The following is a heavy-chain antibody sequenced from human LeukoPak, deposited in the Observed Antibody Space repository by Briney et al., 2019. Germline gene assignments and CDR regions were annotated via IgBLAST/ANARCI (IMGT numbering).Heavy chain of an antibody. CDR1: GYTFTSYD. J-gene: IGHJ4*02. D-gene: IGHD3-10*02. V-gene: IGHV1-2*04. Sequence: ASVKVSCKASGYTFTSYDINWVRQAPGQGLEWMGWINPNSGGTNYAQKFQGWVTMTRDTSISTAYMELSRLRSDDTAVYYCARERVRGDRYFYYFDYWGQGTLVTVSS. CDR3: ARERVRGDRYFYYFDY. CDR2: INPNSGGT.